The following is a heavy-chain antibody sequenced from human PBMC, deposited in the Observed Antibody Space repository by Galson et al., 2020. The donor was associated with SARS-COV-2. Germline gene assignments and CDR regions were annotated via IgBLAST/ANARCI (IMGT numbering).Heavy chain of an antibody. V-gene: IGHV3-21*01. J-gene: IGHJ4*02. CDR1: GFTFSSYG. CDR3: ARGPTGRRMAVAASDY. D-gene: IGHD6-19*01. CDR2: ISGSGVDI. Sequence: EGSLRLSSVGSGFTFSSYGFNWVRQAPGKGLEWVSSISGSGVDIYYGDSVKGRFTVSRDNPKDSLYLQMNTLRAEDTAVYYCARGPTGRRMAVAASDYWGQGTLVTVSS.